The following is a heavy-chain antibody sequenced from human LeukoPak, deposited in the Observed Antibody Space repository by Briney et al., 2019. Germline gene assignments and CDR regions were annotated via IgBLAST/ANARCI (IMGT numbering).Heavy chain of an antibody. CDR2: INSNSKTI. D-gene: IGHD6-13*01. CDR1: GFTFSSYA. J-gene: IGHJ4*02. V-gene: IGHV3-48*01. CDR3: AKCLVIAAAGTHYFDY. Sequence: GGSLRLSCAASGFTFSSYAMSWVRQAPGKGLEWLSFINSNSKTIYYADSVKGRFTISRDNAKKSLYFQMNSLRAEDTAVYYCAKCLVIAAAGTHYFDYWGQGTLVTVSS.